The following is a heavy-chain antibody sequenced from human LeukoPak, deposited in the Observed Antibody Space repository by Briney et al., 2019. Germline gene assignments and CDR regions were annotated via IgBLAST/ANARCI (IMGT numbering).Heavy chain of an antibody. D-gene: IGHD3-22*01. CDR1: GYTFTGYY. CDR2: INPNSGGT. CDR3: ARDAYDSSGYYIDY. V-gene: IGHV1-2*02. Sequence: VASVKVSCKASGYTFTGYYMHWVRQAPGQGLEWMGWINPNSGGTNYAQKFQGRVTMTRDTSISTAYMELSRLRSNDTAMYYCARDAYDSSGYYIDYWGQGTLVTVSS. J-gene: IGHJ4*02.